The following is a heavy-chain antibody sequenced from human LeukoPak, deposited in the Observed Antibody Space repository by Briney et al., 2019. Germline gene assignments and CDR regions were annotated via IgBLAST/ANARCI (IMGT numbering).Heavy chain of an antibody. J-gene: IGHJ4*02. CDR3: AGRDANVHIVPTLFPFDY. CDR1: GFTFSTYS. Sequence: GGSLRLSCAASGFTFSTYSMNWVRQAPGKGLEWVSYISSSSSTIYYADSVKGRFTISRDNAKNSLYLQMNSLRAEDTAVYYCAGRDANVHIVPTLFPFDYWGQGTLVTVSS. CDR2: ISSSSSTI. V-gene: IGHV3-48*01. D-gene: IGHD5-12*01.